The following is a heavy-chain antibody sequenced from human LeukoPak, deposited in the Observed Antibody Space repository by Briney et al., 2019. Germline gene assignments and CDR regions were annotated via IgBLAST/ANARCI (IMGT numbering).Heavy chain of an antibody. Sequence: GGSLRLSCAASGLTFSSYSMNWVRQAPGKGLEWVSSISSSSSYIYYADSVRGPFTISRVNAKNSLYLQMNSLRPEDTAVYYCARGDYGDPYDYWGQGTLVTVSS. CDR3: ARGDYGDPYDY. J-gene: IGHJ4*02. CDR1: GLTFSSYS. D-gene: IGHD4-17*01. V-gene: IGHV3-21*01. CDR2: ISSSSSYI.